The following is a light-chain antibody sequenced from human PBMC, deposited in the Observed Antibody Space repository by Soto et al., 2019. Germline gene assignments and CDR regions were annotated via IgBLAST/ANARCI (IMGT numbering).Light chain of an antibody. Sequence: EIVLTQSPGTLSLSPGERATLSCRASQSVNLNYLAWYQQKPGQAPRLLIYGASIRATGIPDRFSGSGSGTDFTLTVSRLEPEDFAVYYCQQYGRAPFTFGPGTKVDIK. J-gene: IGKJ3*01. CDR2: GAS. CDR3: QQYGRAPFT. CDR1: QSVNLNY. V-gene: IGKV3-20*01.